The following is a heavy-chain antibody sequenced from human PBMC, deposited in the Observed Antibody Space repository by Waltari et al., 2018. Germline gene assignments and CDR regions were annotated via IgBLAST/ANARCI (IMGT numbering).Heavy chain of an antibody. CDR2: IYWNDDK. J-gene: IGHJ5*02. CDR1: GFSPSTTGVG. V-gene: IGHV2-5*01. D-gene: IGHD3-3*01. CDR3: AHRPTGFGLIIISGFDP. Sequence: QITLKESGPTLVSPTQTLPLTCTFSGFSPSTTGVGVAWIRQPPGKALEWLALIYWNDDKRYNPALKSRLTITKDTSKNQVVLTMTNMDPVDTATYYCAHRPTGFGLIIISGFDPWGQGTLVTVSS.